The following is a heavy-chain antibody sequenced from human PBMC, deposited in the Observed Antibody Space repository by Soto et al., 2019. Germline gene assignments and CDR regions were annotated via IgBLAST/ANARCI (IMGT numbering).Heavy chain of an antibody. V-gene: IGHV4-59*01. CDR1: GGSISSYY. CDR3: ARGCQKMLLARCPYGLDV. CDR2: IYYSGST. J-gene: IGHJ6*02. Sequence: QVQLQESGPGLVKPSETLSLTCTASGGSISSYYWSWIRQPPGKGLEWIGYIYYSGSTNYNPSLKSPVTISLDTSKNQFSLKLSSVTAADTAVYFCARGCQKMLLARCPYGLDVWGQGTTVTVSS. D-gene: IGHD2-21*01.